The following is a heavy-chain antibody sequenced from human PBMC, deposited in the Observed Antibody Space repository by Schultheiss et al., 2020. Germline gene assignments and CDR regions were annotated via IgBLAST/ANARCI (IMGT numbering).Heavy chain of an antibody. Sequence: SETLSLTCNVSGGSISMNHYWAWIRQSPGKGLEWIGYIYYSGSTNYNPSLKSRVTISVDTSKNQFSLKLSSVTAADTAVYYCARDYGEAATNDAFDIWGQGTMVTVSS. D-gene: IGHD2-15*01. J-gene: IGHJ3*02. CDR1: GGSISMNHY. CDR3: ARDYGEAATNDAFDI. CDR2: IYYSGST. V-gene: IGHV4-59*11.